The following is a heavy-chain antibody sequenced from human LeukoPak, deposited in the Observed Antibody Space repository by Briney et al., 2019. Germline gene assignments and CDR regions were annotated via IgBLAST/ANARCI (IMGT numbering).Heavy chain of an antibody. CDR3: ARVRGVMMPGAFDI. CDR1: GYPFTRYY. D-gene: IGHD3-16*01. Sequence: GASVKVSGKASGYPFTRYYIHWVRQALGQGLEWMGTINPSGGTTNHAQKLQGRVTMTRDTSTSTVYMELSSLTSEDTAVYYCARVRGVMMPGAFDIWGQGTMVTVSS. J-gene: IGHJ3*02. CDR2: INPSGGTT. V-gene: IGHV1-46*04.